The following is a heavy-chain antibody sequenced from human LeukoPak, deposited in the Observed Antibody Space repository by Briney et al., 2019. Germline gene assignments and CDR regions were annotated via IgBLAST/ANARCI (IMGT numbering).Heavy chain of an antibody. CDR3: ARTYDIVVVSGGDCWFDP. CDR2: IYHSGST. CDR1: GGSISSGGYS. V-gene: IGHV4-30-2*01. J-gene: IGHJ5*02. D-gene: IGHD2-2*01. Sequence: SETLSLTCAVSGGSISSGGYSWSWIRQPPGKGLEWIGYIYHSGSTYYNPSLKSRVTISVDRSKNQFSLKLSSVTAADTAVYYCARTYDIVVVSGGDCWFDPWGQGTLVTVSS.